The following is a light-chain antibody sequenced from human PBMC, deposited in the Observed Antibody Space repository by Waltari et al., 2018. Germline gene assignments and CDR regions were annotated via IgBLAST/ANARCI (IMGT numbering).Light chain of an antibody. CDR3: AAWDDSLSGPGV. J-gene: IGLJ2*01. CDR2: RNT. Sequence: QSVLTQPPSASGTPGQRVTISCSGSSSNIGRNYVYWYQQLPGTAPKLLIYRNTQGPPGRPDRFAGSKSGTSASLAISGLRSEDEADYYCAAWDDSLSGPGVFGGGTKLTVL. V-gene: IGLV1-47*01. CDR1: SSNIGRNY.